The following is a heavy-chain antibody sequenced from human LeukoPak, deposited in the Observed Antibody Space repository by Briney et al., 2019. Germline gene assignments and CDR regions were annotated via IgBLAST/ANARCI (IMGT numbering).Heavy chain of an antibody. CDR2: IYYSGST. CDR1: GGSISSYY. CDR3: ARARRGYSYGSPVFDY. Sequence: SETLSLTCTVSGGSISSYYWSWIRQPPGKGLEWIGYIYYSGSTNYNPSLKSRVTISVDTSKNQFSLKLSSVTAADTAVYYCARARRGYSYGSPVFDYWGQGTLVTVSS. D-gene: IGHD5-18*01. J-gene: IGHJ4*02. V-gene: IGHV4-59*12.